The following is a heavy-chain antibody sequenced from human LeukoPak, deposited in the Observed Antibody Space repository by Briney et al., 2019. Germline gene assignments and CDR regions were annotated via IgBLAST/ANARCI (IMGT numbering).Heavy chain of an antibody. CDR1: GFTFSSYG. D-gene: IGHD3-9*01. Sequence: PGRSLRLSCAASGFTFSSYGMHWVRQAPGKGLEWVAVIWYDGSNKYYADSVKGRFTISRDNSKNTLYLQMNSLRAEDTAVYYCAREKVFYDILTGYPYGPFDYWGQGTLVTVSS. CDR3: AREKVFYDILTGYPYGPFDY. CDR2: IWYDGSNK. J-gene: IGHJ4*02. V-gene: IGHV3-33*01.